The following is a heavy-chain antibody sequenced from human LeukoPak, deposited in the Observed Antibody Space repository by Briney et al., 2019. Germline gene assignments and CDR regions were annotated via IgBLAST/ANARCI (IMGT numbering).Heavy chain of an antibody. Sequence: PSGGSLRLSCAASGFTFSSYAMSWVRQAPGKGLEWVSAISGSGGSTYYADSVKGRFTISRDNSKNTLYLQMNSLRAEDTAVYYCAKPGSSTRNYFDYWGQGTLVTVSS. CDR1: GFTFSSYA. CDR2: ISGSGGST. J-gene: IGHJ4*02. V-gene: IGHV3-23*01. D-gene: IGHD2-15*01. CDR3: AKPGSSTRNYFDY.